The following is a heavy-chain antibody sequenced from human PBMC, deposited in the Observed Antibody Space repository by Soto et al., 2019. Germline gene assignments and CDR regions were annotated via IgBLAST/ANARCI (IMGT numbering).Heavy chain of an antibody. Sequence: QAQLVQSGAEVKKPGASVKVSCKASGYTFTIYEIYWVRQAPGQKLEWMGWINVGNGNTKYSQKFQGRVTITRDTSVSRAYVELIGLTFEDTAVYYCARNYHGRGVWGKGTTVSVSS. CDR2: INVGNGNT. CDR1: GYTFTIYE. CDR3: ARNYHGRGV. D-gene: IGHD3-10*02. J-gene: IGHJ6*04. V-gene: IGHV1-3*01.